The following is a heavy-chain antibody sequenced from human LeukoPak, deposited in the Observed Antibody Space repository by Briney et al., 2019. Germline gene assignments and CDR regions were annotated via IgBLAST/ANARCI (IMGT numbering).Heavy chain of an antibody. V-gene: IGHV3-30*18. J-gene: IGHJ4*02. CDR2: ISYDGTNK. D-gene: IGHD4-17*01. CDR1: GFTFSSYG. Sequence: GGSLRLSCSASGFTFSSYGIHWVRQAPGKGLEWVAIISYDGTNKYYGDSVKGRFTISRDNSKNTLYLQMTSLRVEDTAVYYCAKDTDYGDHTVDYWGQGTLVTVSS. CDR3: AKDTDYGDHTVDY.